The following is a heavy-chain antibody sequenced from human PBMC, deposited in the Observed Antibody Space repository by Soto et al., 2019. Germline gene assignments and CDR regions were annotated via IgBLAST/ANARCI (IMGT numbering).Heavy chain of an antibody. V-gene: IGHV3-30-3*01. Sequence: QVQLVASGGGVVQPGRSLRLSCAASGFTVSAYTMHWVRQAPGKGLEWVAVISSDGNQKYYTDSVKGRFTISRDTSTNTLYRQMNSLRAEDTAVYYCARWEQPLFDYWGQGTLVTVSS. CDR2: ISSDGNQK. D-gene: IGHD1-26*01. CDR1: GFTVSAYT. CDR3: ARWEQPLFDY. J-gene: IGHJ4*02.